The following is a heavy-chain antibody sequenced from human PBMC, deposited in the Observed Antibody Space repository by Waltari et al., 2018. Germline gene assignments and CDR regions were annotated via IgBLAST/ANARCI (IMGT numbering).Heavy chain of an antibody. CDR2: INPDGSVK. V-gene: IGHV3-7*03. Sequence: EVQLVESGVGLVQPGGSLRLSCAPSGVTFSSFWMSWLRQAPGKGLEWLANINPDGSVKNYVDSVKGRFTISRDSAKNSLYLQMNSLRAEDTAVYYCAKDSYSKGDYWGQGTLLTVSS. CDR1: GVTFSSFW. D-gene: IGHD4-4*01. CDR3: AKDSYSKGDY. J-gene: IGHJ4*02.